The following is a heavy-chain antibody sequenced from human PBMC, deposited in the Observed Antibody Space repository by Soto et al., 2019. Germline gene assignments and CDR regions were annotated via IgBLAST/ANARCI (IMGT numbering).Heavy chain of an antibody. Sequence: GASVKVSCKVSGYTLTELSMHWVRQAPGKGLEWMGGFDPEDGETIYAQKFQGRVTMTEDTSTDTAYMELSSLRSEDTAVYYCATVPKYYDILTGYSNTYNWFDPWGQGTLVTVSS. D-gene: IGHD3-9*01. J-gene: IGHJ5*02. CDR1: GYTLTELS. CDR3: ATVPKYYDILTGYSNTYNWFDP. V-gene: IGHV1-24*01. CDR2: FDPEDGET.